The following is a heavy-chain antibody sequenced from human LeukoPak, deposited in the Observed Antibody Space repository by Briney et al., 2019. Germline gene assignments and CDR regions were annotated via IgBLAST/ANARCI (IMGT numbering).Heavy chain of an antibody. V-gene: IGHV3-74*01. CDR3: GRGHYGPDY. CDR1: AFTFCGYS. J-gene: IGHJ4*02. CDR2: IYGDGSVA. D-gene: IGHD3-22*01. Sequence: PGGSLRLSCAASAFTFCGYSMHWARQGSGKGLVWVSGIYGDGSVAAYADSVKGRFTISRDNAKNTVYLEMNSLRAEDTAVFYCGRGHYGPDYWGQGTLVTVSS.